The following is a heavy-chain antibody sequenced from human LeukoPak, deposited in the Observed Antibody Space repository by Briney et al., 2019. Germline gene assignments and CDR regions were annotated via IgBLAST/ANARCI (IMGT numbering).Heavy chain of an antibody. Sequence: SETLSLTCTVSGGSISSYYWSWIRQPAGKGLEWIGRIYTSGSTNYNPSLKSRVTMSVDTSKNQFSLRLSSVTAADTAVYYCARVWAVPAAMDYWGQGTLVTVSS. CDR2: IYTSGST. CDR1: GGSISSYY. CDR3: ARVWAVPAAMDY. V-gene: IGHV4-4*07. J-gene: IGHJ4*02. D-gene: IGHD2-2*01.